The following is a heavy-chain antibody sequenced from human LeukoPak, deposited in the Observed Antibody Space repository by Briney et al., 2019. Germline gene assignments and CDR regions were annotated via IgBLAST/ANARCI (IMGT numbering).Heavy chain of an antibody. CDR1: GGSCSDYY. V-gene: IGHV4-34*01. D-gene: IGHD2-21*01. CDR2: IHPYGAL. J-gene: IGHJ4*02. CDR3: ARGRDRSKAGEH. Sequence: SETPSLTCAVYGGSCSDYYCSWIRQPPGKGLEWIGEIHPYGALYYNSSLRSRLTISIDTSKTQFSLRLTSLTAADTAFYYCARGRDRSKAGEHWGQGTLVTVSS.